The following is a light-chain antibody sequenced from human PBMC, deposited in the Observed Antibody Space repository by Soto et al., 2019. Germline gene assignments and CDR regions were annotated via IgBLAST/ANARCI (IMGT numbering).Light chain of an antibody. V-gene: IGLV2-8*01. CDR3: SSYAGSNNYV. CDR2: EVS. Sequence: QSALTQPPSAYGSPGQSVTISCNGTSSDVGGYNYVSWYQQHPGKAPKLMIYEVSKRPSGVPDRFSGSKSGNTASLTVSGLQAEDEADYYCSSYAGSNNYVFGTGTKVTV. J-gene: IGLJ1*01. CDR1: SSDVGGYNY.